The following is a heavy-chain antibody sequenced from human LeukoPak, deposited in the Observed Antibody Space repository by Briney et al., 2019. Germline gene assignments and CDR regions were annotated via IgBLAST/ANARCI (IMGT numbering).Heavy chain of an antibody. Sequence: ASVEVSCKASGYTFTGYYMHWVRQAPGQGLEWMGWINPNSGGTNYAQKFQGRVTMTRDTSISTAYMELSRLRSDDTAVYYCAREVGSGSYYNTFDYWGQGTLVTVSS. J-gene: IGHJ4*02. CDR3: AREVGSGSYYNTFDY. V-gene: IGHV1-2*02. CDR2: INPNSGGT. CDR1: GYTFTGYY. D-gene: IGHD3-10*01.